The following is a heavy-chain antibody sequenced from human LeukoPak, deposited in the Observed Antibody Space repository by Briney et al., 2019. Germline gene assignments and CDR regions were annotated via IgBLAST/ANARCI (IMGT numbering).Heavy chain of an antibody. V-gene: IGHV4-30-4*01. CDR3: ARAGNWAYHYDILTGYSYYFDY. CDR2: IYYSGST. Sequence: SQTLSLTCTVSGGSNSSGDYYWSWIRQPPGKGLEWIGYIYYSGSTYYNPSLKSRVTISVDTSKNQFSLKLSSVTAADTAVYYCARAGNWAYHYDILTGYSYYFDYWGQGTLVTVSS. D-gene: IGHD3-9*01. J-gene: IGHJ4*02. CDR1: GGSNSSGDYY.